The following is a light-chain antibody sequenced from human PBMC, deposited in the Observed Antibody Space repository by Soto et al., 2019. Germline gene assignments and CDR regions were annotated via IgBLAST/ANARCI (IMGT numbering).Light chain of an antibody. CDR1: QSVSNNY. V-gene: IGKV3-20*01. CDR2: AAS. CDR3: QQYGNSPWT. J-gene: IGKJ1*01. Sequence: EIVLTQSPDTLSLSPGERATLSCRASQSVSNNYLAWYLQKPGQAPKVLIHAASGRTTGIPDRFRGSGSGTDFTLTITSLEPEDFAVYYCQQYGNSPWTFGQGTKVEIK.